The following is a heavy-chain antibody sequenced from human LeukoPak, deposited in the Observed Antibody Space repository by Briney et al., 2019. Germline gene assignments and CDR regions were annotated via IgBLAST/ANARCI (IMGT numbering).Heavy chain of an antibody. CDR3: ARTPIVVVVAATLGWFDP. V-gene: IGHV1-2*06. CDR1: GYTFTGYY. CDR2: INPNSGGT. Sequence: GASVKVSCKASGYTFTGYYMHWVRQAPGQGLEWMGRINPNSGGTNYAQKFQGRVTMTRDTSISTAYMELSRLRSDDTAVYYCARTPIVVVVAATLGWFDPWGQGTLVTVSS. D-gene: IGHD2-15*01. J-gene: IGHJ5*02.